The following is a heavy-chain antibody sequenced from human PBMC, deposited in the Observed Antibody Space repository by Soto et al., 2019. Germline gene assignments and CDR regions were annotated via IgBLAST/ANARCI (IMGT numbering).Heavy chain of an antibody. CDR1: GFTFSSYA. V-gene: IGHV3-23*01. CDR2: ISGSGGGT. Sequence: GGSLRLSCAASGFTFSSYAMNWVRQAPGKGLEWVSGISGSGGGTYYADSVKGRFTISRDNSKNTLFLQMNSLRAEDTAVYYCAKGSGDFWSGSDYWGQGTLVTVSS. CDR3: AKGSGDFWSGSDY. J-gene: IGHJ4*02. D-gene: IGHD3-3*01.